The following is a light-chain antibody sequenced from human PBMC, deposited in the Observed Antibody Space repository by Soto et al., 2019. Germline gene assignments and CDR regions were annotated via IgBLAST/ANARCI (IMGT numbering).Light chain of an antibody. CDR3: SSYAGINHFHV. CDR1: SSDVGSYNY. J-gene: IGLJ1*01. Sequence: QSALTQPPSASGSPGQSVTISCTGSSSDVGSYNYVSWYQQHPGKAPKLMIYEVNKRPSGVPDRFSGSKSANTASLTVSGLQAEDEADYYCSSYAGINHFHVFGTGTKVTVL. CDR2: EVN. V-gene: IGLV2-8*01.